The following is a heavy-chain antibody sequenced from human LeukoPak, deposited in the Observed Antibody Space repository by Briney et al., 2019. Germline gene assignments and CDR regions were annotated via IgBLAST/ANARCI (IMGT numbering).Heavy chain of an antibody. J-gene: IGHJ4*02. D-gene: IGHD6-13*01. V-gene: IGHV4-61*01. CDR2: IYKSGST. CDR1: GGSIRSGSYY. Sequence: SETLFLTCTVSGGSIRSGSYYWSWIRQPPGKGLEWIGNIYKSGSTNYNPSLESRVTMSVDTSKDQFSLKLNSVTAADTAVYYCARANLAAAGTSSSYHFDYWGQGTLVTVSS. CDR3: ARANLAAAGTSSSYHFDY.